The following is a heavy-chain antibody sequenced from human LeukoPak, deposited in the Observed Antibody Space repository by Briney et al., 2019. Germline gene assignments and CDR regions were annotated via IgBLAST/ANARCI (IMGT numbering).Heavy chain of an antibody. V-gene: IGHV3-9*03. CDR2: ISRNSGSI. Sequence: GRSLRLSCAASGFTFDDYAMLWVRQAPGKGLEWVSGISRNSGSIGYADSVKGRFTISRDNAKNSLYLQMNSLRAEDMALYYCARSRWEPPTFFDYWGQGTLVTVSS. CDR1: GFTFDDYA. J-gene: IGHJ4*02. D-gene: IGHD1-26*01. CDR3: ARSRWEPPTFFDY.